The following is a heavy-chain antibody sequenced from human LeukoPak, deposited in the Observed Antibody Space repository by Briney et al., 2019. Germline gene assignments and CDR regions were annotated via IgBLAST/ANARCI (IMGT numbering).Heavy chain of an antibody. CDR3: ARDRCSGGSCAFDY. CDR2: ISAYNGNT. Sequence: ASVKVSCKASGYTFTSYGISWVRQAPGQGLEWMGWISAYNGNTNYAQKLQGRVTMTTDTSTSTAYMEPRSLRSDDTAVYYCARDRCSGGSCAFDYWGQGTLVTVSS. D-gene: IGHD2-15*01. CDR1: GYTFTSYG. J-gene: IGHJ4*02. V-gene: IGHV1-18*01.